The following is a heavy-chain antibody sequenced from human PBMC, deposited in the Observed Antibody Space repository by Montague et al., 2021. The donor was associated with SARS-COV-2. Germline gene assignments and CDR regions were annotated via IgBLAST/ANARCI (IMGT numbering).Heavy chain of an antibody. J-gene: IGHJ4*02. D-gene: IGHD4-23*01. V-gene: IGHV4-39*07. CDR3: ARDGEPHYGGFQKSTWYFDY. CDR2: SYYSGST. CDR1: GASISSSTYY. Sequence: SETLSLTCTVSGASISSSTYYWGWIRQPPGKGLQWIGSSYYSGSTYYNPSLKSRATISVDTSKNQISLRMSSVTAADTAVYYCARDGEPHYGGFQKSTWYFDYWGQGTLVTVSS.